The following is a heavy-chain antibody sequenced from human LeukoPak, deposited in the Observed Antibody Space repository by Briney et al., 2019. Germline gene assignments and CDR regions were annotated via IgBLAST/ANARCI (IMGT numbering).Heavy chain of an antibody. CDR3: AKDIQSLARNYYDSSGYAFDI. CDR2: ISGDGGST. V-gene: IGHV3-43*02. D-gene: IGHD3-22*01. J-gene: IGHJ3*02. CDR1: GFTFDDYA. Sequence: GGSLRLSXAASGFTFDDYAMHWVRRAPGKGLEWVSLISGDGGSTYYADSVKGRFTISRDNSKNSLYLQMNSLRTEDTALYYCAKDIQSLARNYYDSSGYAFDIWGQGTMVTVSS.